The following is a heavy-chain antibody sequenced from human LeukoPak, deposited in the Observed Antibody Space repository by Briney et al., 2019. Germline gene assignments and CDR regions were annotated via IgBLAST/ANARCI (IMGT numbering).Heavy chain of an antibody. D-gene: IGHD2-2*01. CDR3: ARERPNCSSTSCYYYFDY. V-gene: IGHV1-2*02. CDR1: GYAFIGYY. J-gene: IGHJ4*02. Sequence: ASMKVSCKASGYAFIGYYIHWVRQAPGQGLEWLGWINPNSGDTNYAQKLQGRVTMTTDTSTSTAYMELRSLRSDDTAVYYCARERPNCSSTSCYYYFDYWGQGTLVTVSS. CDR2: INPNSGDT.